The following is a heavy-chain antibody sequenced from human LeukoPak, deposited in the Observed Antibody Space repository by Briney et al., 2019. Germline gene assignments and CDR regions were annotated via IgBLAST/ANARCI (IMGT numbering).Heavy chain of an antibody. V-gene: IGHV3-21*01. CDR1: GFTFSNYG. Sequence: PGGSLRLSCAASGFTFSNYGLSWVRQAPGKGLEWVSGITGSGGSTYYADSVKGRFTISRDNARNSLYLQMNSLRAEDTAVYYCARDGLAAATLHWCFDLWGRGTLVTVSS. D-gene: IGHD6-25*01. CDR3: ARDGLAAATLHWCFDL. J-gene: IGHJ2*01. CDR2: ITGSGGST.